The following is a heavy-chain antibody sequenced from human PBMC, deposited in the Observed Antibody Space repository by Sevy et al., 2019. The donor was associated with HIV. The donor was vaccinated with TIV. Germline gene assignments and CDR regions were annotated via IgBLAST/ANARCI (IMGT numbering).Heavy chain of an antibody. CDR1: GFTFSSYW. J-gene: IGHJ5*02. V-gene: IGHV3-7*03. Sequence: GGSLRLSCAASGFTFSSYWMSWVRQAPGKGLEWVANIKQDGSEKYYVDSVKGRFTISRDKAKNLLYLQMNSLRAEDTAVYYCASPGGKGFDPWGQGTLVTVSS. CDR2: IKQDGSEK. D-gene: IGHD3-16*01. CDR3: ASPGGKGFDP.